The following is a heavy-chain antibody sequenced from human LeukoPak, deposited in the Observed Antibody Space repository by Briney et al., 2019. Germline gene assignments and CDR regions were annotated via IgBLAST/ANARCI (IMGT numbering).Heavy chain of an antibody. J-gene: IGHJ5*02. CDR3: ARVPPFDP. Sequence: PSETLSDSCNVSGGSMTSYYWSWIRQPPGKGLEWIGYIYYSGSTKYNPSLKSRVTISVDTSKNQFSLRLSSMTAADAAVYYCARVPPFDPWGQGPLTSVSS. CDR1: GGSMTSYY. D-gene: IGHD4/OR15-4a*01. V-gene: IGHV4-59*01. CDR2: IYYSGST.